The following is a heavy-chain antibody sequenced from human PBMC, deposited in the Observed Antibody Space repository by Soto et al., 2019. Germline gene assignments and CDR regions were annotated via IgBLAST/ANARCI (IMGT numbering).Heavy chain of an antibody. D-gene: IGHD2-8*01. V-gene: IGHV1-18*01. CDR3: ARDFNCTRGCIDVFDI. Sequence: QVQLVQSGAEVKKPGASVKVSCKASGYSFINYDISWVRQAPGQGLEWMGWVSAYNGNTNYAQKFQGRVTMTTDTSTSTADMELRSLRSDDTAVYYCARDFNCTRGCIDVFDIWGQGTMVTVSS. CDR1: GYSFINYD. J-gene: IGHJ3*02. CDR2: VSAYNGNT.